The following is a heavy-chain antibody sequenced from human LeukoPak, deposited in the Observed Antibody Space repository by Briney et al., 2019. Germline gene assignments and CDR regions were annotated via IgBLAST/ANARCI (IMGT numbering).Heavy chain of an antibody. CDR2: INPSGGGT. CDR1: GFALSSYA. CDR3: AKDAI. J-gene: IGHJ3*02. V-gene: IGHV3-23*01. Sequence: GGSLRLSCAASGFALSSYAMTWVRQAPGKGLEWISSINPSGGGTYYADSVKGRFTISRDNSKNTVYLQVNSLRAEDTAVYYCAKDAIWGQGTMVTVSS.